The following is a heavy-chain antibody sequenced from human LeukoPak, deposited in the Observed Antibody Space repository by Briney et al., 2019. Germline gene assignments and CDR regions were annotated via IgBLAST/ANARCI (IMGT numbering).Heavy chain of an antibody. CDR3: ARSHANSGYYQQFDY. V-gene: IGHV4-59*11. D-gene: IGHD3-22*01. CDR1: GASISSHY. CDR2: IYNSGST. J-gene: IGHJ4*02. Sequence: PSETLSLTCTVSGASISSHYWSWIRQPPGKGLEWIGYIYNSGSTNYNPSLKSRVTISVDTSKTQFSLKLTSVTAADTAVYYCARSHANSGYYQQFDYWGQGTLVSVSS.